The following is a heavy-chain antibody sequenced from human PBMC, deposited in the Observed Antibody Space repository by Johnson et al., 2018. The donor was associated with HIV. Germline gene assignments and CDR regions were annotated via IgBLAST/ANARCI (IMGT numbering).Heavy chain of an antibody. Sequence: MLLVESGGGLVQPGGSLRLSCAASGFTFSSYDMHWVRQATGKGLEWVSAIGTAGDTYYPGSVKGRFTISRDNSKNTLYLQMNSLRPEDTAVYYCARERTWDYDMAFDIWGQGTMVTVSS. CDR3: ARERTWDYDMAFDI. CDR1: GFTFSSYD. D-gene: IGHD3-22*01. CDR2: IGTAGDT. J-gene: IGHJ3*02. V-gene: IGHV3-13*01.